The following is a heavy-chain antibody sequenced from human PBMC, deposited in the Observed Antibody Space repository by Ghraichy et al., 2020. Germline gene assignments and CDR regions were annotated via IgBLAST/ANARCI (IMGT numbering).Heavy chain of an antibody. Sequence: GGSLRLSCAASGFTFSSYAMSWVRQAPGKGLEWVSAISGSGGSTYYADSVKGRFTISRDNSKNTLYLQMNSLRAEDTAVYYCAKLKNRYYDSSGYIDYWGQGTLVTVSS. D-gene: IGHD3-22*01. V-gene: IGHV3-23*01. CDR3: AKLKNRYYDSSGYIDY. CDR1: GFTFSSYA. J-gene: IGHJ4*02. CDR2: ISGSGGST.